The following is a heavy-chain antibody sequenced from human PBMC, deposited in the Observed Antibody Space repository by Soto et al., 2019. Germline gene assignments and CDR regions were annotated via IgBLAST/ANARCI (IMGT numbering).Heavy chain of an antibody. V-gene: IGHV3-23*01. Sequence: EVHLLESGGGLEQPGRSLRLSCAASGFTFSNYVMTWVRRAPGKGLEWVSTTSGNGGSKYYADSVKGRFTISRDNSKNALYLAMSSLRSEDSAVYYCERGITFAYWGRGTLVVVSS. CDR2: TSGNGGSK. D-gene: IGHD3-10*01. CDR1: GFTFSNYV. J-gene: IGHJ4*01. CDR3: ERGITFAY.